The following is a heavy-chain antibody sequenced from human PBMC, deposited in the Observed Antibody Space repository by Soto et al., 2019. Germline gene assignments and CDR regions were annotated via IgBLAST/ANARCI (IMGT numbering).Heavy chain of an antibody. Sequence: GGSLRLSCAASGFTFSDYYMSWIRQAPGKGLEWVSYISSSGSTIYYADSVKGRFTISRDNAKNSLYLQMNSLRAEDTAVYYCARDERSSSWYLPPYFDYWGQGTLVTVSS. V-gene: IGHV3-11*01. CDR1: GFTFSDYY. CDR2: ISSSGSTI. CDR3: ARDERSSSWYLPPYFDY. D-gene: IGHD6-13*01. J-gene: IGHJ4*02.